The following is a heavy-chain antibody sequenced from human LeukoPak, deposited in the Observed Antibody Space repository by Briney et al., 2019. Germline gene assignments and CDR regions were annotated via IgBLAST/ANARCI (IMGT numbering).Heavy chain of an antibody. CDR2: IYYTGTT. CDR1: GGSISSYY. J-gene: IGHJ4*02. Sequence: PSETLSLTCTVSGGSISSYYWSWIRQPPGKGLEWIGYIYYTGTTNYNPSLKSRVTISVDKSKNQFSLRLSSVTAADTAVYYCARSLRGYRFATDYWGQGTLVTVSS. D-gene: IGHD5-18*01. CDR3: ARSLRGYRFATDY. V-gene: IGHV4-59*01.